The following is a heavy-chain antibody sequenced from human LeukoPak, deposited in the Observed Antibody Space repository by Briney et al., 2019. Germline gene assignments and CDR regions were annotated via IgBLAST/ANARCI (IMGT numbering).Heavy chain of an antibody. J-gene: IGHJ4*02. CDR2: IKRKGDDGTI. CDR1: GLTFSNAW. Sequence: GGSLRLSCAASGLTFSNAWMSWVRQAPGRGLEWVGRIKRKGDDGTIDYAAPVKGRLSISRDDSKSTLYLQMNSLKSEDTAVYYCTAGTGRSDFDYWGQGTLVTVSS. CDR3: TAGTGRSDFDY. V-gene: IGHV3-15*01. D-gene: IGHD3/OR15-3a*01.